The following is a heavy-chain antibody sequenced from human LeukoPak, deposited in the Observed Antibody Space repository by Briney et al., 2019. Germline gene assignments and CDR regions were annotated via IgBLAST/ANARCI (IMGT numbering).Heavy chain of an antibody. CDR2: FDPEDDET. J-gene: IGHJ4*02. Sequence: ASVKDSCKVSGDTLTDLSIHWVRQAPGKGLEWIGGFDPEDDETLYAQNFQGRVTMTEDTSTDTAYMELSSPKSEDTAVYYCASVIAGRGYYFDFWGQGTLVSVSS. D-gene: IGHD3-10*01. CDR3: ASVIAGRGYYFDF. CDR1: GDTLTDLS. V-gene: IGHV1-24*01.